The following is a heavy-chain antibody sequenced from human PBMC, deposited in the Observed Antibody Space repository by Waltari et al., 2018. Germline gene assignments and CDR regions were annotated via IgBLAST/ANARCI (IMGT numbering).Heavy chain of an antibody. CDR3: ARHWKRNGYRFDP. Sequence: QLQLQESGPGLVKPSGTLSLTCSVSGGSISSSRYYWGWIRQSPGKGLEWIGSIYYSGSIYYNPTLQIRVTISGDTSKNQFSLNLSSVTAADTAVYYCARHWKRNGYRFDPWGQGTRVTVSS. D-gene: IGHD5-12*01. CDR1: GGSISSSRYY. V-gene: IGHV4-39*01. J-gene: IGHJ5*02. CDR2: IYYSGSI.